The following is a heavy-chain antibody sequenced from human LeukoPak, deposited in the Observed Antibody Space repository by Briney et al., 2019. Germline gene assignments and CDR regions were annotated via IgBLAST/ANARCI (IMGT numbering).Heavy chain of an antibody. CDR3: ARNTSGFKLGDAFDI. CDR1: GFTFSSYA. D-gene: IGHD3-22*01. Sequence: PGGSLRLSCAASGFTFSSYAMTWVRQAPGKGLEWISAISGSAYSTYYADSVKGRFTISRDNSKNPLYLQMNSLRAEDTAIYYCARNTSGFKLGDAFDIWGQGTMVTVSS. CDR2: ISGSAYST. V-gene: IGHV3-23*01. J-gene: IGHJ3*02.